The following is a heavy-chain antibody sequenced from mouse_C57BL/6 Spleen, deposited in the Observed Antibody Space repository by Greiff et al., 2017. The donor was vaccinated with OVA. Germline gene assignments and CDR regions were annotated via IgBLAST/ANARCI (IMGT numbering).Heavy chain of an antibody. CDR1: GFTFSDAW. CDR3: TGTGYYAMDY. V-gene: IGHV6-6*01. D-gene: IGHD4-1*01. J-gene: IGHJ4*01. Sequence: EVKLMESGGGLVQPGGSMKLSCAASGFTFSDAWMDWVRQSPEKGLEWVAEIRNKANNHATYYAESVKGRFTISRDASKSSVYLQMNSVRAEDTGIYYCTGTGYYAMDYWGQGTSVTVSS. CDR2: IRNKANNHAT.